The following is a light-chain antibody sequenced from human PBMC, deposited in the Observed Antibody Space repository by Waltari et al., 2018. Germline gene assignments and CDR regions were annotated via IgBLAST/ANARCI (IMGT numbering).Light chain of an antibody. V-gene: IGLV1-47*01. J-gene: IGLJ1*01. Sequence: QSVLTQPPSASGTPGQRVTLSWCGSSSSIGSKYVHWYQQLPGTAPKLLIHRNKQRPSGVPDRFSGSKSGTSASLAISGLRSEDEADYYCAAWDDSLSVYVFGTGTKVTVL. CDR2: RNK. CDR3: AAWDDSLSVYV. CDR1: SSSIGSKY.